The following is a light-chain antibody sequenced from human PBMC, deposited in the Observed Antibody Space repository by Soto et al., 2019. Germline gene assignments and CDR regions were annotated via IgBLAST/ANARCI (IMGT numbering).Light chain of an antibody. J-gene: IGKJ1*01. Sequence: RQRTQSASRRHAPAEWTVTIAFRASESIDNWLAWYQQKPGKAPKLLLFAASTLVGGVPSRFSGRGSGTEFTLTISRLQADDFATYYCQQYPTDWTFGHRINVDIK. CDR3: QQYPTDWT. CDR2: AAS. CDR1: ESIDNW. V-gene: IGKV1-5*01.